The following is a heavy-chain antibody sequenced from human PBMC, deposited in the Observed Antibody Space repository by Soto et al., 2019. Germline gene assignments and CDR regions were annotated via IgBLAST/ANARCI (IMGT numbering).Heavy chain of an antibody. V-gene: IGHV3-30*18. J-gene: IGHJ6*02. Sequence: GGSLRLSCAASGFTFSNYGIHWVRQAPGKGLEWVAVISYDGSNKYYADSVKGRFTISRDNSKNTLYLQMNSLRAEDTAVYYCAKDIALVRGVIIDIDVWGQGTTVTVSS. CDR1: GFTFSNYG. D-gene: IGHD3-10*01. CDR3: AKDIALVRGVIIDIDV. CDR2: ISYDGSNK.